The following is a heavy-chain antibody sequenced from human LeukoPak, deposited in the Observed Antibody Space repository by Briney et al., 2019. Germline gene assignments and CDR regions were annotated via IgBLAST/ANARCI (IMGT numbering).Heavy chain of an antibody. V-gene: IGHV3-30*04. J-gene: IGHJ4*02. CDR2: ISYDGSNK. Sequence: GGSLRLSCAASGFTFSSYAMHWVRQAPGKGLEWVAVISYDGSNKYYADSVKGRFTISRDNSKNTLYLQMNSLRAEDTAVYYCAMHCSGGTCYSSFDWWGQGTLVTVSS. D-gene: IGHD2-15*01. CDR1: GFTFSSYA. CDR3: AMHCSGGTCYSSFDW.